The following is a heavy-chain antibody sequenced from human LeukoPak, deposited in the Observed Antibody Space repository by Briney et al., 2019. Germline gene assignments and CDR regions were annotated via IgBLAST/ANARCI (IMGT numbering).Heavy chain of an antibody. D-gene: IGHD3-22*01. V-gene: IGHV1-69*06. Sequence: GASVKVSCKASGGTFSSYAISWVRQAPGQGLEWMGRIIPIFGTANYAQKFQGRVTITADKSTSTAYMELSSLRSEDTAVYYCASRYYYDSSGYIKRDNYYYYYYMDVWGKGTMVTVSS. CDR2: IIPIFGTA. J-gene: IGHJ6*03. CDR1: GGTFSSYA. CDR3: ASRYYYDSSGYIKRDNYYYYYYMDV.